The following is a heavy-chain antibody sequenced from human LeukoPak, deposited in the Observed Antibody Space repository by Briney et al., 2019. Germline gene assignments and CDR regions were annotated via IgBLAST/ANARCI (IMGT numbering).Heavy chain of an antibody. CDR3: TYHFDSSGYYRTRNFDF. Sequence: GGSLRLSCAASGFTFNNAWMSWVRQAPGKGPESDGRIKSKTDGGTPDYAAPVKGRFTILRDDSKNTLYLQMNSLTTEDTAVYYCTYHFDSSGYYRTRNFDFWGQGTLVTVSS. J-gene: IGHJ4*02. V-gene: IGHV3-15*01. CDR2: IKSKTDGGTP. D-gene: IGHD3-22*01. CDR1: GFTFNNAW.